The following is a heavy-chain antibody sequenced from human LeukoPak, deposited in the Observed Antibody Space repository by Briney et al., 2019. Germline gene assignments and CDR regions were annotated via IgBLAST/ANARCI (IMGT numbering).Heavy chain of an antibody. Sequence: SVKVSCKASGGTFSSYAISWVRQAPGQGLEWMGGIIPIFGTANYAQKFQGRVTITADESTSTAYMELSSLRSEDTAVYYCATDAVPNTPTYYYDSSGYYAFDIWGQGTMVTVSS. J-gene: IGHJ3*02. V-gene: IGHV1-69*13. CDR3: ATDAVPNTPTYYYDSSGYYAFDI. D-gene: IGHD3-22*01. CDR2: IIPIFGTA. CDR1: GGTFSSYA.